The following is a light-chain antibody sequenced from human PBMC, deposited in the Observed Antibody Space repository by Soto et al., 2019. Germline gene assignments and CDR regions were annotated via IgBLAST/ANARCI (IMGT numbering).Light chain of an antibody. CDR1: SSDVGSYDR. CDR3: SLYTSSFTFV. V-gene: IGLV2-18*01. Sequence: QSVLTQPPSVSGSPGQSFTISCTGTSSDVGSYDRVSWYQQPPGTAPKLMIYQVSNRPSGVPDRFSGSKSGNTASLTISGLQAEDEGDYYCSLYTSSFTFVFGTGTKVTVL. J-gene: IGLJ1*01. CDR2: QVS.